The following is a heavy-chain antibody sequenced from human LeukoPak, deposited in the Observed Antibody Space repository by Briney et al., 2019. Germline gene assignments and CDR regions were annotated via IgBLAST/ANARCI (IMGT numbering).Heavy chain of an antibody. CDR1: GYSFTGYY. CDR3: ASLKNYYDSSGYLVTDAFDI. V-gene: IGHV1-2*02. D-gene: IGHD3-22*01. Sequence: ASVKVSCKASGYSFTGYYMHWVRQAPGQGLEWMGWINPNSGGTNYAQKLQGRVTMTTDTSTSTAYMELRSLKSDDTAVYYCASLKNYYDSSGYLVTDAFDIWGQGTMVTVSS. J-gene: IGHJ3*02. CDR2: INPNSGGT.